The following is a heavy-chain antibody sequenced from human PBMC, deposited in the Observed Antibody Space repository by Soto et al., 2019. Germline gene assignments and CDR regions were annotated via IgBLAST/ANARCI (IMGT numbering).Heavy chain of an antibody. CDR1: GFSFGSYA. CDR2: ISGSDGKT. CDR3: ARWSYLDY. D-gene: IGHD3-3*01. Sequence: GGSLRLSCAASGFSFGSYALSWVRQAPGKGLEWVSTISGSDGKTLYADSVKGRFSTSRDTSQSTLYLQMNSLRADDTAMYYCARWSYLDYWGQGTRVTVSS. V-gene: IGHV3-23*01. J-gene: IGHJ4*02.